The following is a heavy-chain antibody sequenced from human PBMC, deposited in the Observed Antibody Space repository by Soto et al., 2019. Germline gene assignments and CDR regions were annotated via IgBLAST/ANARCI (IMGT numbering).Heavy chain of an antibody. J-gene: IGHJ4*02. D-gene: IGHD3-10*01. CDR1: GFSLSTSSGVG. Sequence: QITLKESGPPLVKPTQTLTLTCTFSGFSLSTSSGVGVGWIRQPPGKALEWLALIYWDDDKRYSPSLQSRLTITKDTSKNQVVLKMTNLDPVDTATYYCAHTYYASGAYFDYWGQGTLVTVSS. CDR3: AHTYYASGAYFDY. CDR2: IYWDDDK. V-gene: IGHV2-5*02.